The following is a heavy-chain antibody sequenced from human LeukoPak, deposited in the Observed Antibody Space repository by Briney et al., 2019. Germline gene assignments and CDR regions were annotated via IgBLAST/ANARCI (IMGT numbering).Heavy chain of an antibody. J-gene: IGHJ5*02. Sequence: SETLSLTCTVSGGSISSCSYYWGWIPQPPGKGREGIGSVYYSGSTYYNPSLKSRVTISVDTSKNQFSLKLSSVTAADTAVYYCARRRPYCSGGSCYDNWFDPWGQGTLVTVSS. V-gene: IGHV4-39*01. CDR3: ARRRPYCSGGSCYDNWFDP. D-gene: IGHD2-15*01. CDR2: VYYSGST. CDR1: GGSISSCSYY.